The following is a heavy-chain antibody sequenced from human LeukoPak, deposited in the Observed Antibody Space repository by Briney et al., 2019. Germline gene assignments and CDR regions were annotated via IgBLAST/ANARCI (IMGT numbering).Heavy chain of an antibody. CDR3: AKNALVFAFAEFDF. D-gene: IGHD3-3*01. J-gene: IGHJ4*02. CDR2: ISGSGGST. V-gene: IGHV3-23*01. CDR1: GFTFSSYA. Sequence: GGSLRLSCAASGFTFSSYAMSWVRQAPGKGLEWVSAISGSGGSTDYADSVKGRFTISRDNSRNTMYLQMNSLRAEDMAVYYCAKNALVFAFAEFDFWGQGTLVTVSS.